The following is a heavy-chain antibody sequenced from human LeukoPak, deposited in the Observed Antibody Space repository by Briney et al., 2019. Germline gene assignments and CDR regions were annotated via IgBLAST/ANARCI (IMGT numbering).Heavy chain of an antibody. V-gene: IGHV3-21*01. CDR2: ISSSSSYI. CDR3: ARDSIYYDILTGYGFDY. J-gene: IGHJ4*02. Sequence: GGSLRLSCAASGFTFSSYSMNWVRQAPGKGLEWVSSISSSSSYIYYADSVKGRFTISRDNAKNSLYLQMNSLRAEDTAVYYCARDSIYYDILTGYGFDYWGQGTLVTVSS. CDR1: GFTFSSYS. D-gene: IGHD3-9*01.